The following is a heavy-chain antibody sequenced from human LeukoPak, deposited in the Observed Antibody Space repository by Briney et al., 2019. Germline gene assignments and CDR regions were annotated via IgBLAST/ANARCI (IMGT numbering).Heavy chain of an antibody. D-gene: IGHD3-22*01. CDR2: IFYSGNT. V-gene: IGHV4-39*02. CDR3: ARAPGAYYDSSGSPFDY. CDR1: GFSISSSSYY. Sequence: WETLTLSCAASGFSISSSSYYWGWIPQPPGQGLEWIGSIFYSGNTYYTASLKSRVTISVDTSKNHFSLKLSSVTAADTAVYYCARAPGAYYDSSGSPFDYWGQGTLVTVSS. J-gene: IGHJ4*02.